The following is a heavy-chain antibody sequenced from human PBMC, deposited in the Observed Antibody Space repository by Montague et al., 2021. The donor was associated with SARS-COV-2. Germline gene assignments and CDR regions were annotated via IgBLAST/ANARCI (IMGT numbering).Heavy chain of an antibody. CDR1: GFTFSSYD. D-gene: IGHD3-9*01. Sequence: SLRLSCAASGFTFSSYDMHWVRQTTGKGLEWVSAIGSAGDTYYPGSVKGRFTISRENAKNSLYLQMNSLRAGDTAVYHCARGLRYFDWSPYGMDVWGQGTTVTVSS. J-gene: IGHJ6*02. CDR2: IGSAGDT. CDR3: ARGLRYFDWSPYGMDV. V-gene: IGHV3-13*01.